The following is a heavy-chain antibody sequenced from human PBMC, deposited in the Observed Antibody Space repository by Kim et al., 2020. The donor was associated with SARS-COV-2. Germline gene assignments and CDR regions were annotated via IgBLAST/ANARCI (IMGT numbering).Heavy chain of an antibody. CDR3: ARVGRYSNFPFDY. CDR2: IYYSGST. D-gene: IGHD4-4*01. CDR1: GGSISSYY. V-gene: IGHV4-59*13. J-gene: IGHJ4*02. Sequence: SETLSLTCTVSGGSISSYYWSWIRQPPGKGLEWIGYIYYSGSTNYNPSLKSRVTISVDTSKNQFSLKLSSVTAADTAVYYFARVGRYSNFPFDYLGQGTL.